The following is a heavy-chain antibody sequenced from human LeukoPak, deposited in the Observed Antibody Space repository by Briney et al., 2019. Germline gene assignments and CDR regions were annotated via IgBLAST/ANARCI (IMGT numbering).Heavy chain of an antibody. J-gene: IGHJ4*02. V-gene: IGHV4-34*01. CDR1: GGSFSGYY. CDR3: AREHLYGSDY. CDR2: TNHSGST. D-gene: IGHD3-10*01. Sequence: SETLSLTCAVYGGSFSGYYWSWIRQPPGKGPGWIGETNHSGSTNYTPSLKSRVTISVDTSKHQFSLKLRSVTAADTAVYYCAREHLYGSDYWGQGTLVTVSS.